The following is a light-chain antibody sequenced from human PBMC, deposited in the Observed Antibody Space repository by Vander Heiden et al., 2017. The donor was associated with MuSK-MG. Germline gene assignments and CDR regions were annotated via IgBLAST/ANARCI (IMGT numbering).Light chain of an antibody. J-gene: IGKJ2*01. V-gene: IGKV1-5*03. CDR2: KAS. CDR1: QSISSW. CDR3: QQYNSYPVT. Sequence: DIQMTQSPSTLSASVGDRVTITCRASQSISSWLAWYQQKPGKAPKLLIYKASSLESGVPSRFSGCGSGTEFTLTISSLQPDDFATYYCQQYNSYPVTFGQGTKLEIK.